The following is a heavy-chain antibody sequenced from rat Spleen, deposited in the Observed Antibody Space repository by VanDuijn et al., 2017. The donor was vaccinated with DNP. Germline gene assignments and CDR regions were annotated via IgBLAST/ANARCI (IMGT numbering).Heavy chain of an antibody. D-gene: IGHD4-3*01. CDR2: ISKSDGST. V-gene: IGHV5-25*01. Sequence: EVQLVESGGGLVQPGRSLRLSCGASGFTFSDYDMVWVRQAPTKGLEWVASISKSDGSTYYRDSVKGRFTIFRDNAKATLYLQMDSLRSEDTATYYCIRWNSGHFDYWGQGVMVTVSS. J-gene: IGHJ2*01. CDR1: GFTFSDYD. CDR3: IRWNSGHFDY.